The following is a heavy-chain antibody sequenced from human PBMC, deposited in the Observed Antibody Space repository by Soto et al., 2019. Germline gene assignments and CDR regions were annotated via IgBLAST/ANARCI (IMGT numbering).Heavy chain of an antibody. CDR2: ISSSSSYI. CDR1: GFTFSSYS. V-gene: IGHV3-21*01. Sequence: PGGSLRLSCAASGFTFSSYSMNWVRQAPGKGLEWVSSISSSSSYIYYADSVKGRFTISRDNAKNSLYLQMNSLRAEDTAVYYCARDLGVALATLTLDYWGQGTLVTVSS. CDR3: ARDLGVALATLTLDY. D-gene: IGHD2-15*01. J-gene: IGHJ4*02.